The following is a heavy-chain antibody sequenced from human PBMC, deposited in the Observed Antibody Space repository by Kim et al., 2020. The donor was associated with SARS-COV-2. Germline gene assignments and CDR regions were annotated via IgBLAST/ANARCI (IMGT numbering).Heavy chain of an antibody. V-gene: IGHV3-30*18. CDR3: AKDGGRGSSWYRGENFDN. Sequence: GGSLRLSCAASGFTFSSYGMHWVRQAPGKGLEWVAVISYDENNKYYVESVKGRFTISRDNSKNTLYLQMDSLRAEDTAVYYCAKDGGRGSSWYRGENFDNWGQGTLVTVSS. CDR2: ISYDENNK. CDR1: GFTFSSYG. D-gene: IGHD6-13*01. J-gene: IGHJ4*02.